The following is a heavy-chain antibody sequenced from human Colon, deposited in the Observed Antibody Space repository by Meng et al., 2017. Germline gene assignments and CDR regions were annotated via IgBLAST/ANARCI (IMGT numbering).Heavy chain of an antibody. CDR3: ARGVLNTWSKPYYFDY. Sequence: ASVKVSCKASGYAFTGYYIQWVRQAPGQGLEWMGWINPHSGGTKYAQKFQGRVTMTWDTSITTVYMEVSALTSDDTAVYYCARGVLNTWSKPYYFDYWGQGTLVTVSS. CDR2: INPHSGGT. D-gene: IGHD3-9*01. J-gene: IGHJ4*02. CDR1: GYAFTGYY. V-gene: IGHV1-2*02.